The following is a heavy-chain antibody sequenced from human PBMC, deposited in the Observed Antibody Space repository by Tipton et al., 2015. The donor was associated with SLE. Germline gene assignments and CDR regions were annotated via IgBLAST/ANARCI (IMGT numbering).Heavy chain of an antibody. CDR2: INHSGST. Sequence: TLSLTCAVYGGSFSGYYWSWIRQPPGKGLEWIGEINHSGSTNYNPSLKSRVTISVDTSENQFSLKLSSVTAADTAVYYCARGGGWELWYFDYWGQGTLVTVSS. D-gene: IGHD1-26*01. V-gene: IGHV4-34*01. J-gene: IGHJ4*02. CDR1: GGSFSGYY. CDR3: ARGGGWELWYFDY.